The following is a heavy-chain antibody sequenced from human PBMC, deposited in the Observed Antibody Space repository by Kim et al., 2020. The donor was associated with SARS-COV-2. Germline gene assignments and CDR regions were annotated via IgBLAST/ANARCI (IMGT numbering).Heavy chain of an antibody. CDR3: ARGPVDIVATSFDY. V-gene: IGHV3-53*04. Sequence: ADSVKGRFTISRHNSKNTLYLQMNSLRAEDTAVYYCARGPVDIVATSFDYWGQGTLVTVSS. J-gene: IGHJ4*02. D-gene: IGHD5-12*01.